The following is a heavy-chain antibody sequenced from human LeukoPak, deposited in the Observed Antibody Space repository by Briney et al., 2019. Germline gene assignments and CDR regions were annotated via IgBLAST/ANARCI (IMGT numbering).Heavy chain of an antibody. V-gene: IGHV1-18*01. J-gene: IGHJ4*02. CDR1: GYTFTNYG. D-gene: IGHD5-12*01. CDR3: ARIYSGYVRVDY. Sequence: ASVKVSCKASGYTFTNYGISWVRQAPGQGLEWMGWINTYNGKTKYVGNFQGRVTMTTDTSTSTAYMELRSLRSDDTAVYYCARIYSGYVRVDYWGQGTLVTVSS. CDR2: INTYNGKT.